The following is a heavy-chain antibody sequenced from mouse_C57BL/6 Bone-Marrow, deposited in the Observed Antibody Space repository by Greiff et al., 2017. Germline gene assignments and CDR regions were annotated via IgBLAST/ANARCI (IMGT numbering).Heavy chain of an antibody. CDR2: IHPNSGST. V-gene: IGHV1-64*01. CDR3: ARRDYYYGSSPWCFDV. CDR1: GYTFTSSW. J-gene: IGHJ1*03. D-gene: IGHD1-1*01. Sequence: QVQLQQPGAELVKPGASVKLSCKASGYTFTSSWMHWVKQRPGQGLEWIGMIHPNSGSTNYNEKFKSKATLTVDKSSSTAYMQLSSLTSEDSAVYYCARRDYYYGSSPWCFDVWGTGTTVTVSS.